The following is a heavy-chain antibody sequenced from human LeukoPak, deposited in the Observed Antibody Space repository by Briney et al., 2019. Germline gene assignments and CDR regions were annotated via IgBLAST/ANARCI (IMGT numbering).Heavy chain of an antibody. V-gene: IGHV3-73*01. CDR2: IRSKADNYAT. Sequence: GGSLRLSCEASGFTFSGSPILWVRQASGKGLEWVGRIRSKADNYATAYAASVQGRCTISRDDSKSTAYLQLNGLKTEDTAVYYCTQSNYWGQGALVTVSS. CDR3: TQSNY. CDR1: GFTFSGSP. J-gene: IGHJ4*02.